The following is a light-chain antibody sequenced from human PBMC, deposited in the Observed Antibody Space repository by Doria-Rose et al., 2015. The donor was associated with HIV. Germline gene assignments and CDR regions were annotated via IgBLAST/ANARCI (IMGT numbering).Light chain of an antibody. Sequence: EIVLTQSPGTLSLSPGERATPYCRASQSFSSAYLAWYQQKPGQSPSLLIYDEATMTTGIPDRSSASGSGMDLTLTINRLEPEDFALYYCHQYGSSWTFVQGTKVEI. CDR3: HQYGSSWT. V-gene: IGKV3-20*01. J-gene: IGKJ1*01. CDR1: QSFSSAY. CDR2: DEA.